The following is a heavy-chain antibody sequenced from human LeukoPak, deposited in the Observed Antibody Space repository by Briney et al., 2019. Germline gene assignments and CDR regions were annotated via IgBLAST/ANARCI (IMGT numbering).Heavy chain of an antibody. V-gene: IGHV1-46*01. CDR2: INPSGGST. D-gene: IGHD1-14*01. Sequence: EASVMVSCKASGYTFTRYYMHWVRQAPGHGLEWMGIINPSGGSTTYTQKFQGRVTLTRDTSTSTVYMELSSLRSEDTAVYYCARDQGITGAFDIWGQGTMVTVSS. CDR3: ARDQGITGAFDI. CDR1: GYTFTRYY. J-gene: IGHJ3*02.